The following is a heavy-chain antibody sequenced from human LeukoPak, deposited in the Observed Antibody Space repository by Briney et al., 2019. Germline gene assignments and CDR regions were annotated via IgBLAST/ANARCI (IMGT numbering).Heavy chain of an antibody. J-gene: IGHJ3*02. CDR1: GGSFSGYY. CDR3: ARVVPYYYDSSDYYFAAFDI. D-gene: IGHD3-22*01. V-gene: IGHV4-34*01. CDR2: INHSGST. Sequence: SETLSLTCAVYGGSFSGYYWSWIRQPPGKGLEWIGEINHSGSTNYNPSLKSRVTISVDTSKNQFSLKLSSVTAADTAVYYCARVVPYYYDSSDYYFAAFDIWGQGTMVTVSS.